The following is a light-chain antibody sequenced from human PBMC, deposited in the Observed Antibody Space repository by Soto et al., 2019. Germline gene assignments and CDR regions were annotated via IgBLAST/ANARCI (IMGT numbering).Light chain of an antibody. Sequence: QSALTQPASVSGSPGQSITISCTGTSSDAGSYNFVSWYQQHPGKAPKVMIYEDSKRPSGVSNRFSGSKSGNTASLTISGLQAEDEADYYCCSYASSSTYWVFGGGTMLTVL. CDR3: CSYASSSTYWV. J-gene: IGLJ3*02. CDR2: EDS. V-gene: IGLV2-23*01. CDR1: SSDAGSYNF.